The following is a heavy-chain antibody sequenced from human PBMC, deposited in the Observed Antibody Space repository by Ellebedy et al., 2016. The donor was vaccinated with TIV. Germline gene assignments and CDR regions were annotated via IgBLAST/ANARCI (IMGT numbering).Heavy chain of an antibody. CDR2: ITHSGRT. V-gene: IGHV4-34*01. CDR3: AREGYTEMATLNLDY. J-gene: IGHJ4*02. Sequence: MPSETLSLTCAVYGGSFSGYYWPWIRQPQGKGLEWIGEITHSGRTTYHPSLKSRVIMSVDTSKNQFSLKLTSLTAADTAVYYCAREGYTEMATLNLDYWGQGTLVTVSS. D-gene: IGHD5-24*01. CDR1: GGSFSGYY.